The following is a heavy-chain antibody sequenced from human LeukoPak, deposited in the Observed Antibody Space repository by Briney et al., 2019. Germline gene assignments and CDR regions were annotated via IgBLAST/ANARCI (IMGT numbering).Heavy chain of an antibody. CDR1: GFTFDDYA. CDR2: ITWDGITT. V-gene: IGHV3-43D*03. CDR3: ARAREGRWELLGAFDI. D-gene: IGHD1-26*01. Sequence: GGSLRLSCAASGFTFDDYAMHWVRQAPGKGLEWVSLITWDGITTYYADPVKGRFTISRDNSKNSLYLQMNSLRAEDTAVYYCARAREGRWELLGAFDIWGQGTMVTVSS. J-gene: IGHJ3*02.